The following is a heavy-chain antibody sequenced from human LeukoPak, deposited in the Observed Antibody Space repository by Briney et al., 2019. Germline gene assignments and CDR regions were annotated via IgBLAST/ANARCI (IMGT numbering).Heavy chain of an antibody. CDR2: IYYSGST. CDR1: GVSISSSSYY. V-gene: IGHV4-39*01. J-gene: IGHJ4*02. CDR3: ATQNTIFGVVVRDY. D-gene: IGHD3-3*01. Sequence: PSETLSLTCTVSGVSISSSSYYWGWIRQPPGKGLEWIGNIYYSGSTYHNPSLKSRVTISVDTSKNQFSLKMRSVTAADTAVYYCATQNTIFGVVVRDYWGQGTLVTVSS.